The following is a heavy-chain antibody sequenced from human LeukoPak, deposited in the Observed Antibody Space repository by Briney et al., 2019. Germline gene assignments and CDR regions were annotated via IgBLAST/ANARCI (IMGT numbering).Heavy chain of an antibody. J-gene: IGHJ4*02. CDR1: GFTFSSYW. Sequence: GGSLRLSCAASGFTFSSYWMHWVRQAPGQGLVWVSRISSDGSTPNYADSVKGRFTISRDNGKNTLYLQMNSLSAEDTAVYYCARGGTGVTTNIAYWGQGTLVTVSS. V-gene: IGHV3-74*01. D-gene: IGHD7-27*01. CDR2: ISSDGSTP. CDR3: ARGGTGVTTNIAY.